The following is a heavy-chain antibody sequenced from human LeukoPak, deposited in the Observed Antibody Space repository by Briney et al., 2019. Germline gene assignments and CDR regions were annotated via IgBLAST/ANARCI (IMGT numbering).Heavy chain of an antibody. D-gene: IGHD3-22*01. CDR1: GYSVSGGYY. V-gene: IGHV4-38-2*01. J-gene: IGHJ4*02. Sequence: SETLSLTCAVSGYSVSGGYYWGWIRQPPGKGLEWIGNIYHSGTTYYNPSPKSRVTISVDTSKNQFSLKLNSVTAADTAVYYCARRYDTSGYYYFDYWGQGTLVTVSS. CDR2: IYHSGTT. CDR3: ARRYDTSGYYYFDY.